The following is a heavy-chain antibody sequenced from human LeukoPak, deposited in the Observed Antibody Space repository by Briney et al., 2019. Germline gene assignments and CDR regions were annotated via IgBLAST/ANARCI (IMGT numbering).Heavy chain of an antibody. V-gene: IGHV3-30*02. CDR3: ASPAHQWHWYYFDY. J-gene: IGHJ4*02. D-gene: IGHD6-19*01. CDR2: IRYDGSNK. Sequence: AGGSLRLSCAASGFTFSSYGMHWVRQAPGKGLEWVAFIRYDGSNKYYADSVKGRFTISRDNSKNTLYLQMNSLRVEDTAVYYCASPAHQWHWYYFDYWGQGTLVTVSS. CDR1: GFTFSSYG.